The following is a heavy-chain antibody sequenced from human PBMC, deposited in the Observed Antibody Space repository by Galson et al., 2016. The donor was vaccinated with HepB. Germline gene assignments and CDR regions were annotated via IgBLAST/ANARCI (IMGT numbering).Heavy chain of an antibody. CDR1: AFNFNNYD. J-gene: IGHJ3*02. D-gene: IGHD2-21*02. CDR2: ISSDGTHQ. Sequence: SLRLSCAASAFNFNNYDIHWARQAPGKGLEWVTIISSDGTHQDYVDSVKGRFTISRDDSTNTVSLQMNSLRLEDTAMYYCATGGPVVTATQVSGGGVTVHNAFDIWGQGTMVTVSS. V-gene: IGHV3-30*03. CDR3: ATGGPVVTATQVSGGGVTVHNAFDI.